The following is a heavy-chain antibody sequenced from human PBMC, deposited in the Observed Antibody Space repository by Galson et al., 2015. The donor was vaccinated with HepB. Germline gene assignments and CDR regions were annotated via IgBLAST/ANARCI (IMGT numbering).Heavy chain of an antibody. CDR2: INHSGST. CDR3: ARGIWMGGYYYYYYMDV. Sequence: ETLSLTCAVYGGSFSGYYWSWIRQPPGKGLEWIGEINHSGSTNYNPSLKSRVTISVDTSKNQFSLKLSSVTAADTAVYYCARGIWMGGYYYYYYMDVWGKGTTVTVSS. CDR1: GGSFSGYY. J-gene: IGHJ6*03. V-gene: IGHV4-34*01. D-gene: IGHD3-10*01.